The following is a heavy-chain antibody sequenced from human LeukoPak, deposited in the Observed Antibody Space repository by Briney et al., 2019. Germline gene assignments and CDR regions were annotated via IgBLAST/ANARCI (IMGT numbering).Heavy chain of an antibody. J-gene: IGHJ6*02. CDR3: AREIWFGEYYYYYYGMDV. Sequence: GASVKDSCKASGYTFTSYGISWVRQAPGQGLEWMGWISAYNGNTNYAQKLQGRVTMTTDTSTSTAYMELRSLRSDDTAVYYCAREIWFGEYYYYYYGMDVWGQGTTVTVSS. D-gene: IGHD3-10*01. CDR2: ISAYNGNT. CDR1: GYTFTSYG. V-gene: IGHV1-18*01.